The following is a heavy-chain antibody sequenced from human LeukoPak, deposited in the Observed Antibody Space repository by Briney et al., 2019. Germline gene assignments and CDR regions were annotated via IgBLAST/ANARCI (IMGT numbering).Heavy chain of an antibody. V-gene: IGHV3-23*01. Sequence: QSGGSLRLSCAASGFAFSSYVMTWVRQAPGKGLEWVSGISGSGGSTYDADSVKGRFTVSRDNSKSTLYLQLNSLRAEDTAVYYCARDGHMVATLGFDYWGQGTLVTVSS. CDR1: GFAFSSYV. CDR3: ARDGHMVATLGFDY. CDR2: ISGSGGST. D-gene: IGHD5-12*01. J-gene: IGHJ4*02.